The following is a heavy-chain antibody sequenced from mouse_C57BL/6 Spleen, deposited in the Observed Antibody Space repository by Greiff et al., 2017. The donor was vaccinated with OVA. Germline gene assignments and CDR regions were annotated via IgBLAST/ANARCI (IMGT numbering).Heavy chain of an antibody. CDR2: INPNNGGT. CDR1: GYTFTDYN. V-gene: IGHV1-22*01. Sequence: EVQLVESGPELVKPGASVKMSCKASGYTFTDYNMHWVKQSHGKSLEWIGYINPNNGGTSYNQKFKGKATLTVNKSSSTAYMELRSLTSEDSAVYYCARSYGSSYRFAYWGQGTLVTVSA. J-gene: IGHJ3*01. D-gene: IGHD1-1*01. CDR3: ARSYGSSYRFAY.